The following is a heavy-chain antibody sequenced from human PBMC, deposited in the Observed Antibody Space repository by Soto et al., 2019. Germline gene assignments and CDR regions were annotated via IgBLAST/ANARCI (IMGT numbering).Heavy chain of an antibody. V-gene: IGHV4-39*01. D-gene: IGHD2-21*01. CDR3: ARHNPNPYSSLDYFDY. Sequence: QLQLQESGPGLVKPSETLSLTCTVSGGSISSSSYYWGWIRQPPGKGLEWIGSIYYSGSTYYNPSLKSRVTISVDTSKNQFSLKLSSVTAADTAVYYCARHNPNPYSSLDYFDYWGQGTLVTVSS. J-gene: IGHJ4*02. CDR1: GGSISSSSYY. CDR2: IYYSGST.